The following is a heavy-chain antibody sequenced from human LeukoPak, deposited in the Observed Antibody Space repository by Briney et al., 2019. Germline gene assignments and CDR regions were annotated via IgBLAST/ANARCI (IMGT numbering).Heavy chain of an antibody. V-gene: IGHV1-69*05. CDR2: IIPIFGTA. D-gene: IGHD6-13*01. J-gene: IGHJ6*03. CDR3: ATGHGQQLVLMMGYYYYMDV. Sequence: ASVKVSCKASGGTFSSYAISWVRQAPGQGLEWMGGIIPIFGTANYAQKFQGRVTITTDESTSTAYMELSSLRSEDTAVYYCATGHGQQLVLMMGYYYYMDVWGKGTTVTASS. CDR1: GGTFSSYA.